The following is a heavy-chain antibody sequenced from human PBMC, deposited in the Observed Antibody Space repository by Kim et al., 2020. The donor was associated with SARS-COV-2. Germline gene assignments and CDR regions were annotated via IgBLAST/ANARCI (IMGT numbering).Heavy chain of an antibody. CDR3: ARDPTYYYDSSGSRYFDY. Sequence: QGRVTITADESTSTAYMELSSLRSEDTAVYYCARDPTYYYDSSGSRYFDYWGQGTLVTVSS. V-gene: IGHV1-69*01. J-gene: IGHJ4*02. D-gene: IGHD3-22*01.